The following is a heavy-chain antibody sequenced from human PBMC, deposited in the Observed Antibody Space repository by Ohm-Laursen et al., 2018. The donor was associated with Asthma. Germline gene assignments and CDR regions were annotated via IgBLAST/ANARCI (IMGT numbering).Heavy chain of an antibody. D-gene: IGHD7-27*01. J-gene: IGHJ2*01. V-gene: IGHV4-30-2*05. CDR3: ARDQPPNWGFLGL. Sequence: TLSLTCAVSGGSISSGGYSWSWIRQPPGKGLEWIGYIYHSGSTYYNPSLKSRVTISVDTSKNHFSLKLSSVTAADTAVYYCARDQPPNWGFLGLWGRGTLVTVSS. CDR1: GGSISSGGYS. CDR2: IYHSGST.